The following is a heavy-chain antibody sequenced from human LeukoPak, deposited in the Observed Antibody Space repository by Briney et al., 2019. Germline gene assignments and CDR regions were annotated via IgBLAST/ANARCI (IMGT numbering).Heavy chain of an antibody. Sequence: SETLSLTCAVSGGSISSSNWWSCVRQPPGKGLEWIGEIYHSGSTNYNPSLKSRVTISVDKSKPQFSLQLSSVTAADTAVYYCARVPYDFWSGRNWFDPWGQGTLVTVSS. CDR1: GGSISSSNW. J-gene: IGHJ5*02. CDR2: IYHSGST. V-gene: IGHV4-4*02. CDR3: ARVPYDFWSGRNWFDP. D-gene: IGHD3-3*01.